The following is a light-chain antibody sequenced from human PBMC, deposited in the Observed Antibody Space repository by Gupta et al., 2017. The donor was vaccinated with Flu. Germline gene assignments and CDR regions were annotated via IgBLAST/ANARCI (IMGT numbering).Light chain of an antibody. V-gene: IGKV3-20*01. CDR2: GAS. J-gene: IGKJ2*03. CDR1: QSVSSSY. Sequence: DSVLPHSPAPLSLSPGEGATLACRASQSVSSSYLAWYQQKPGQAPRLLIYGASSRATGIPDRFSGSGSGTDFTLTISRLEPEDFAVYYCQQYGSSPNSFGEGTKLEIK. CDR3: QQYGSSPNS.